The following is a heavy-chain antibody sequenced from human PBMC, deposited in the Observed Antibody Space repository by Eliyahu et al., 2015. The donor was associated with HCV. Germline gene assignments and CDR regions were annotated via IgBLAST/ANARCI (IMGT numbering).Heavy chain of an antibody. CDR2: MYSSGST. CDR3: ARPLYGGNSQIYFDS. CDR1: GGSISSXSYY. D-gene: IGHD4-23*01. J-gene: IGHJ4*02. V-gene: IGHV4-39*01. Sequence: QLHLQESGPGLVEPSETLSLTCTVSGGSISSXSYYWGWLRQPPGKGLEWIGSMYSSGSTYYSPSLKSRVTISVDTSKNQFSLKLSSVTAADTAVYFCARPLYGGNSQIYFDSWGQGTLVTVSS.